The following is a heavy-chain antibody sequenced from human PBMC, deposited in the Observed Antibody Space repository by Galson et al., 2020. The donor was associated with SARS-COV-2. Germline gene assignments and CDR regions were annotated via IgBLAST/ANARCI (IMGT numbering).Heavy chain of an antibody. CDR2: ISYDGSNK. D-gene: IGHD6-19*01. J-gene: IGHJ4*02. CDR1: GFTFSSYA. V-gene: IGHV3-30-3*01. Sequence: GGSLRLSCAASGFTFSSYAMHWVRQAPGKGLEWVAVISYDGSNKYYADSVKGRFTISRDNSKNTLYLQMNSLRAEDTAVYYCASLYRYSSGWPLDYWGQGTLVTVSS. CDR3: ASLYRYSSGWPLDY.